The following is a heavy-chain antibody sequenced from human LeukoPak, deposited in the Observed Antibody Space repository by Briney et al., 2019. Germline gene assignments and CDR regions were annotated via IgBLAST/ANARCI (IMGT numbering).Heavy chain of an antibody. V-gene: IGHV1-69*13. CDR2: IIPIFGTA. CDR1: GGTFSSYA. CDR3: ARDLAAAGRGFLDF. Sequence: SVKVSCKASGGTFSSYAISWVRQAPGQGLEWMGGIIPIFGTANYAQKFQGRVTITADESTSTAYLELSSLRSEDTAVYYCARDLAAAGRGFLDFWGQGTLVTVSS. J-gene: IGHJ4*02. D-gene: IGHD6-13*01.